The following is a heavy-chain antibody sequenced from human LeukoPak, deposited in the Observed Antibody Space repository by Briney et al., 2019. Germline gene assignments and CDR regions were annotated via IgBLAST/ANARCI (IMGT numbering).Heavy chain of an antibody. Sequence: SETLSLTCTVSGGSISSGGYYWSWIRQHPGKGLEWIGYIYYSGSTYYNPSLKSRVTISVDTSKNQFPLKLSSVTAADTAVYYCARVNPYGYYFDYWGQGTLVTVSS. CDR1: GGSISSGGYY. D-gene: IGHD3-10*01. CDR3: ARVNPYGYYFDY. V-gene: IGHV4-31*03. J-gene: IGHJ4*02. CDR2: IYYSGST.